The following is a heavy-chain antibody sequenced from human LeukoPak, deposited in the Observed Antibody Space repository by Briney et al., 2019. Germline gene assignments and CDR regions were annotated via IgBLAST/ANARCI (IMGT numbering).Heavy chain of an antibody. V-gene: IGHV3-30*02. Sequence: GGSLRLPCAASGFTFSSYGMHWARQAPGKGLEWVAFIRYDGSNKYYADSVKGRFTISRDNSKNTLYLQMNSLRAEDTAVYYCAKDLRIMITFGGVIGHDYWGQGTLVTVSS. J-gene: IGHJ4*02. D-gene: IGHD3-16*02. CDR2: IRYDGSNK. CDR3: AKDLRIMITFGGVIGHDY. CDR1: GFTFSSYG.